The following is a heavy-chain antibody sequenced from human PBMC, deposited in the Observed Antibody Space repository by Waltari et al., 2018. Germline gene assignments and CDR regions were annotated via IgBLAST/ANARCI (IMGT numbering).Heavy chain of an antibody. Sequence: QVQLQESGPGLVKPSETLSLTCSVSNTSIRTYYWGWVRQPPGKGLELIGYIRDSGSTEYNPSLKSRVTISADTSKNQVSVKLHSVTAADTAVYYCAGSSKWYEVVFGYWGQGILV. CDR1: NTSIRTYY. V-gene: IGHV4-59*08. CDR2: IRDSGST. CDR3: AGSSKWYEVVFGY. J-gene: IGHJ4*02. D-gene: IGHD2-8*01.